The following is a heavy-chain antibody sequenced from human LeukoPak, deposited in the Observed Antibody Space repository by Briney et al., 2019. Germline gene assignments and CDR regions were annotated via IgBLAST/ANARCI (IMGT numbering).Heavy chain of an antibody. Sequence: EWMGLISAYNGNTNYAQKLQGRLTMTTDTSTSTAYMELRSLRSDDTAVYYCARDRARYLDYWGQGTLVTVSS. CDR3: ARDRARYLDY. CDR2: ISAYNGNT. V-gene: IGHV1-18*01. J-gene: IGHJ4*02.